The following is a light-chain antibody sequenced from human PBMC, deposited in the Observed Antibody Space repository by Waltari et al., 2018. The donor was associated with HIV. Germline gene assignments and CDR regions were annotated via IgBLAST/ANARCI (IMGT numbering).Light chain of an antibody. Sequence: QSALTQPASVSVSPGQSITISCTGTSSDVGGYNYVSWYQQHPGKPPKLMIYDVSKRPSGVSNRFSGSKSGNTASLTISGLQAEDEADYYCSSYTSSSTYVFGTGTKVTVL. CDR3: SSYTSSSTYV. CDR2: DVS. J-gene: IGLJ1*01. V-gene: IGLV2-14*01. CDR1: SSDVGGYNY.